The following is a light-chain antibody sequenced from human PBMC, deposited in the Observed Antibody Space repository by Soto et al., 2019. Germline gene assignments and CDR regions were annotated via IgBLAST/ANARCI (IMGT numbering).Light chain of an antibody. CDR1: QSVSNW. CDR2: QAS. CDR3: QQWEA. V-gene: IGKV1-5*03. Sequence: DIQMTQSPSTLSASVGDRVTITCRASQSVSNWLAWYQQRPGKAPNLLIYQASTLESGVPSRFSGSGSGTEFTLTIRNLQPDDFASDYCQQWEAFGQGTKVEIK. J-gene: IGKJ1*01.